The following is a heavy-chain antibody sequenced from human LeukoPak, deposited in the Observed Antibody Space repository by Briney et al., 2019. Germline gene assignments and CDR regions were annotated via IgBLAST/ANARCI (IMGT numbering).Heavy chain of an antibody. J-gene: IGHJ5*02. D-gene: IGHD3-10*01. Sequence: ASVKVSCKASGYTFTSYYMHWVRQAPGQGLEWMGIINPSGGSTSYAQKFQGRVTITADKSTSTAYMELSSLRSEDTAVYYCARDGRDGYGSGENWFDPWGQGTLVTVSS. CDR3: ARDGRDGYGSGENWFDP. V-gene: IGHV1-46*01. CDR1: GYTFTSYY. CDR2: INPSGGST.